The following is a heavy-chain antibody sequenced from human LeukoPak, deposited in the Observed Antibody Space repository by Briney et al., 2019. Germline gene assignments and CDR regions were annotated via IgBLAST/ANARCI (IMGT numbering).Heavy chain of an antibody. D-gene: IGHD5-12*01. CDR2: ISAYNGNT. CDR1: GYTFTIYG. Sequence: ASVTVSFKASGYTFTIYGINWVRQAPGQGLGWMGWISAYNGNTNYAQNLQGRVTMTTDTSTSTAYMELRSLRSDDTAVYYCARDGDSGYDSFDWFVPWGQGTLVTVSS. J-gene: IGHJ5*02. V-gene: IGHV1-18*01. CDR3: ARDGDSGYDSFDWFVP.